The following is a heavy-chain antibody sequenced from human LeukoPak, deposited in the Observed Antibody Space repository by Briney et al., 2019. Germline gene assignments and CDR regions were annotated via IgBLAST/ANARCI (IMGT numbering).Heavy chain of an antibody. Sequence: GGSLRLSCAASGFTFSSYSMNWVRQAPGKGLEWVSSISSSSSYIYYADSVKGRFTISRDNAKNSLYLQMNSLRAEDTDVYYCAREENCGGDCYAYYFDYWGQGTLVTVSS. J-gene: IGHJ4*02. CDR2: ISSSSSYI. V-gene: IGHV3-21*01. D-gene: IGHD2-21*02. CDR1: GFTFSSYS. CDR3: AREENCGGDCYAYYFDY.